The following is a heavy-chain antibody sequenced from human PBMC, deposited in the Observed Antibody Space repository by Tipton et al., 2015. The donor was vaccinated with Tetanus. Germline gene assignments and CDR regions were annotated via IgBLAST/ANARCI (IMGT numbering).Heavy chain of an antibody. CDR1: GGSIRGGTFY. Sequence: LRLSCTVSGGSIRGGTFYWGWIRQPPGKGLEWIGSIYESGDTYYIPSLKSQVTISVDTSKNQFSLNLNSMAAADTGVYYCARHQSGYFTPFDYWGQGNLVTVSS. V-gene: IGHV4-39*01. CDR2: IYESGDT. J-gene: IGHJ4*02. CDR3: ARHQSGYFTPFDY. D-gene: IGHD3-3*01.